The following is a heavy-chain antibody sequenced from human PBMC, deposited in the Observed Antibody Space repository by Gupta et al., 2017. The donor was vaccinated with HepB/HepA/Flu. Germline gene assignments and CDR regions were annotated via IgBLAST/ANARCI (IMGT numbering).Heavy chain of an antibody. D-gene: IGHD2-21*02. V-gene: IGHV3-23*01. CDR3: AKHLEAYCGGDCYSPPDY. J-gene: IGHJ4*02. CDR1: GFTFSSYA. Sequence: EVHLLESGGGLVQRGGSLRLSCAASGFTFSSYAMSWVRQAPGKGLEWVSTISHSGGSKYYADSVKGRFTISRDNSKNTLYLQMNSLRAEDTAIYYCAKHLEAYCGGDCYSPPDYWGQGTLVTVSS. CDR2: ISHSGGSK.